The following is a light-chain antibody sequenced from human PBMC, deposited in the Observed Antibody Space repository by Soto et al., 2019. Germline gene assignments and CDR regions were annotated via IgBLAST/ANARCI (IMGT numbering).Light chain of an antibody. V-gene: IGLV1-51*01. CDR3: GTWDSSLSAYV. CDR2: DNN. J-gene: IGLJ1*01. Sequence: QSVLTQPPSVSAAPGQKVTISCSGSSSNIGNNYVSWYQQLPGTAPKLLIYDNNKRPSGIPDRFSGSKSGTSATLGITGLQTGGEDDYYCGTWDSSLSAYVFGTGTKV. CDR1: SSNIGNNY.